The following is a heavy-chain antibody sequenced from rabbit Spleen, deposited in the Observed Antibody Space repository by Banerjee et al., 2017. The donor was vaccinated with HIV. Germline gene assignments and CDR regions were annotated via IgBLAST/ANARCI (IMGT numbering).Heavy chain of an antibody. Sequence: LEESGGGLVKPGGTLTLTCTVSGFSFSSNWIYWVRQAPGMGLEWIACINAVTGKAVYASWAKGRFTISKTSSTTVTLQMTSLTAADTATYFCARDSSSSFSSYGMDLWGPGTLVTVS. D-gene: IGHD1-1*01. CDR1: GFSFSSNW. J-gene: IGHJ6*01. CDR2: INAVTGKA. CDR3: ARDSSSSFSSYGMDL. V-gene: IGHV1S45*01.